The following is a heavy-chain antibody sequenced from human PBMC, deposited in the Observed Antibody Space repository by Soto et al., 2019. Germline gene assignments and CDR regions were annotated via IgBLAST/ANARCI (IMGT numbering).Heavy chain of an antibody. D-gene: IGHD3-3*01. CDR3: AREAVLRFLEWLPDAFDI. CDR2: ISSSSSYI. J-gene: IGHJ3*02. Sequence: PGGSLRLSCAASGFTFSSYSMNWVRQAPGKGLEWVSSISSSSSYIYYADSVKGRFTISRDNAKNSLYLQMNSLRAEDTAVYYCAREAVLRFLEWLPDAFDIWGQGTMVTVSS. V-gene: IGHV3-21*01. CDR1: GFTFSSYS.